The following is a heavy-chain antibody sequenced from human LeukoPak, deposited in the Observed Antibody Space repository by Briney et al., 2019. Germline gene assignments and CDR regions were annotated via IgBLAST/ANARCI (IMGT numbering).Heavy chain of an antibody. CDR3: AKGYCSGGSCYSSWFDP. J-gene: IGHJ5*02. CDR2: ISWNSGSI. V-gene: IGHV3-9*01. CDR1: GFTFDDYA. Sequence: GGSLRLSCAASGFTFDDYAMHWVRQAPGKGLEWVSGISWNSGSIGYADSVKGRFTISRDNAKNPLYLQMNSLRAEDTALYYCAKGYCSGGSCYSSWFDPWGQGTLVTVSS. D-gene: IGHD2-15*01.